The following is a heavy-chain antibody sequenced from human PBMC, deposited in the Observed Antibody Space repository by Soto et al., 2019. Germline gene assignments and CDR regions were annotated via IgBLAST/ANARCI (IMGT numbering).Heavy chain of an antibody. D-gene: IGHD2-15*01. CDR3: ARDPYCSGGTCYGVPDY. CDR2: ISTYNGTT. V-gene: IGHV1-18*01. CDR1: ARTFSSYA. Sequence: ASVKVSCKASARTFSSYAISWVRQAPGQGLEWMGWISTYNGTTNYTQKLQGRVTMTTDTSTSTAYMELRGLRSDDTAVYYCARDPYCSGGTCYGVPDYWGQGTLVTVSS. J-gene: IGHJ4*02.